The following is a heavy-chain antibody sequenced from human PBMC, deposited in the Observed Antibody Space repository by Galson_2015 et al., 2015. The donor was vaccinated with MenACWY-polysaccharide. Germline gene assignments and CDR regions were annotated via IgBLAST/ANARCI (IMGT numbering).Heavy chain of an antibody. Sequence: SLRLSCAASGFTFSNYHMNWVSQAPGKGLEWASYISSSSTIYYADSVKGRFTISRDNAKNSLYLQMNSLRAEDTAVYYCARVRIASRSFDYWGQGTLVTVSS. CDR2: ISSSSTI. CDR1: GFTFSNYH. J-gene: IGHJ4*02. V-gene: IGHV3-69-1*01. CDR3: ARVRIASRSFDY. D-gene: IGHD6-13*01.